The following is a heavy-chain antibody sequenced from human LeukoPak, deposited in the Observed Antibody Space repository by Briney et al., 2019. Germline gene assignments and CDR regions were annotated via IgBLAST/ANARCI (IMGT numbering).Heavy chain of an antibody. V-gene: IGHV3-7*01. D-gene: IGHD3-10*01. Sequence: GGSLRLSCVASGFTFTNYWMSWVRQAPGKGLEWVASLRQDASEIHYVDSVEGRFTISRDNAQRSVFLQMNRLRVEDTAVYYCARGDYYRYDYWGQGTLVTVSS. CDR1: GFTFTNYW. J-gene: IGHJ4*02. CDR3: ARGDYYRYDY. CDR2: LRQDASEI.